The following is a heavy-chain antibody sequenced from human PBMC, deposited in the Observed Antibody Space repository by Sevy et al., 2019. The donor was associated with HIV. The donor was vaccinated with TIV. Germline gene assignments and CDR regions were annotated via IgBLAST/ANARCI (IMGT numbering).Heavy chain of an antibody. CDR3: ATTSHSNYVNWSDP. D-gene: IGHD4-4*01. J-gene: IGHJ5*02. Sequence: GGSLRLSCAASGFTFSSYAMSWVRQAPGKGLEWVSAISGSGGSTYYADSVKGRFTISRDNSKNTLYLQMNSLRAEDTAVYYCATTSHSNYVNWSDPWGQGTLVTVSS. CDR1: GFTFSSYA. V-gene: IGHV3-23*01. CDR2: ISGSGGST.